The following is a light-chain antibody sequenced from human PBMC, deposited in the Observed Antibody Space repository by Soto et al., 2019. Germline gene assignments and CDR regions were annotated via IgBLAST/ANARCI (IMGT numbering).Light chain of an antibody. CDR3: QQYGSTPPFT. Sequence: EIVLTQSPGTLSLSPRERATLSCRASQSVSSTYLAWYQQKPGQAPRLLIYGASSRATGIPDRFSGGGSGTDFTLTISRLEPEDFAVYYCQQYGSTPPFTFGPGTKVDIK. CDR1: QSVSSTY. J-gene: IGKJ3*01. CDR2: GAS. V-gene: IGKV3-20*01.